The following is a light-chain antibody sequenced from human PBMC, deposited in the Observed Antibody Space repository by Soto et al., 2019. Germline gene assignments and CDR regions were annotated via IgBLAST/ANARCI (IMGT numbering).Light chain of an antibody. V-gene: IGLV2-14*01. CDR3: SSYRATGTLLV. J-gene: IGLJ2*01. CDR1: SSDVGGYNY. Sequence: QSALTQPASVSGSPGQSITISCTGTSSDVGGYNYVSWYQHYPGKAPKLIIFEVRDRPVGVSDRFSGSKSGNTASLTISGLQAEDEATYYCSSYRATGTLLVFGGGTKLTVL. CDR2: EVR.